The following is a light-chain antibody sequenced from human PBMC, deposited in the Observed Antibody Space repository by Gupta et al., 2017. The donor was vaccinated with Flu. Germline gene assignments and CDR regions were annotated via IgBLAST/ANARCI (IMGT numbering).Light chain of an antibody. Sequence: PATLSLSPGERATLSCRASQSVSTYLAWYQQKPGQAPRLLIYDSSNRATGIPARFSGSGSGTDFTLTISSLEPEDFAIYYCQHRSNWPLTFGGGTKVEIK. CDR1: QSVSTY. V-gene: IGKV3-11*01. J-gene: IGKJ4*01. CDR3: QHRSNWPLT. CDR2: DSS.